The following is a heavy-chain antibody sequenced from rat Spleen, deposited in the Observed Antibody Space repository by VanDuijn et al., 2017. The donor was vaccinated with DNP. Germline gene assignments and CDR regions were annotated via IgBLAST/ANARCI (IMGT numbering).Heavy chain of an antibody. CDR2: ISSGGKT. Sequence: QVQLKESGPGLVQPSQTLSLTCTVSGFSLTTNGVSWVRQPPGKGREWIAAISSGGKTYYNSALKSRLSISRDTSKSQVFLRMNSLQTEDTAIYFCTREREPNNNPYYFDCWGQGVMVTVSS. D-gene: IGHD1-10*01. V-gene: IGHV2S12*01. CDR3: TREREPNNNPYYFDC. CDR1: GFSLTTNG. J-gene: IGHJ2*01.